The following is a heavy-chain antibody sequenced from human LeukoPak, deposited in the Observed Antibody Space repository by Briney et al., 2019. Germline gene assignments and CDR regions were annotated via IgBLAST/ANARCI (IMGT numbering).Heavy chain of an antibody. J-gene: IGHJ4*02. CDR1: GFTFSTYA. CDR3: AKGAFPTAMVTPYFDY. CDR2: ISGSGGST. Sequence: PGGSLRLFCAASGFTFSTYAMSWVRQAPGKGLVWVSAISGSGGSTYYTDSVKGRFIISRDNSDSTLSLQMSSLRAEDTAVYYCAKGAFPTAMVTPYFDYWGQGALVTVSS. D-gene: IGHD5-18*01. V-gene: IGHV3-23*01.